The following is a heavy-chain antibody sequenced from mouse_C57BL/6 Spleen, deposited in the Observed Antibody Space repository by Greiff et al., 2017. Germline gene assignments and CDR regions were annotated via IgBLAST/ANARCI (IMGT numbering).Heavy chain of an antibody. CDR1: GFTFSDYG. V-gene: IGHV5-17*01. CDR2: ISSGSSTI. Sequence: EVKLVESGGGLVKPGGSLKLSCAASGFTFSDYGMHWVRQAPEKGLEWVAYISSGSSTIYYADTVKGRFTISRDNAKNTLFLQMTSLRSEDTAMYYCARTYYYGSSSYAMDYWGQGTSVTVSS. J-gene: IGHJ4*01. D-gene: IGHD1-1*01. CDR3: ARTYYYGSSSYAMDY.